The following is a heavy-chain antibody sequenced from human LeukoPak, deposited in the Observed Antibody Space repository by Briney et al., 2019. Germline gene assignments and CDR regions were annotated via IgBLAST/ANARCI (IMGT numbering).Heavy chain of an antibody. CDR2: IYYSGST. CDR1: GGSISSYY. V-gene: IGHV4-59*01. J-gene: IGHJ6*03. D-gene: IGHD1-26*01. CDR3: ARLVGATDYYYYYMDV. Sequence: PSETLSLTCTVSGGSISSYYWSWIRQPPGKGLECIGYIYYSGSTNYNPSLKSRVTMSVDTSKNQFSLKLSSVTAADTAVYYCARLVGATDYYYYYMDVWGKGTTVTVSS.